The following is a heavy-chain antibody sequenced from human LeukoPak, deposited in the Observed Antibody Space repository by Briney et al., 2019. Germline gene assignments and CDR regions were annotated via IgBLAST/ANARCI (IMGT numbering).Heavy chain of an antibody. J-gene: IGHJ3*02. CDR1: GFTFSWYS. Sequence: PGGSLRLSCAVSGFTFSWYSMNWVRQAPGKGPEWVSYITRSSSTIYYADSVKGRFTISRDNAKNSLYLQMNSLRVDDTAVYYCATADRGAFDIWGQGTMVIVSS. V-gene: IGHV3-48*01. CDR3: ATADRGAFDI. CDR2: ITRSSSTI.